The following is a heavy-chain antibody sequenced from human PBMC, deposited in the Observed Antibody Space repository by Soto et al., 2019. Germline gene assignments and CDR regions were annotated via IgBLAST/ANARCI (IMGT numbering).Heavy chain of an antibody. Sequence: QVQLQESGPGLVKPSETLSLTCTVSGGSISSYYWSWIRQPPGKGLEWIGYIYYSGSTNYNPSLKSRVTISVDTSKNQFSLKLSSVTAADTAVYYCARGLLGYCTNGVCYGQGFDYWGQGTLVTVSS. CDR2: IYYSGST. V-gene: IGHV4-59*01. J-gene: IGHJ4*02. CDR3: ARGLLGYCTNGVCYGQGFDY. D-gene: IGHD2-8*01. CDR1: GGSISSYY.